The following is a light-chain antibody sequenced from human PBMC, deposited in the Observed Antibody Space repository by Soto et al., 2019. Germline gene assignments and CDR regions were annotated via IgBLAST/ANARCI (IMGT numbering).Light chain of an antibody. J-gene: IGLJ1*01. CDR3: QSYDSSLSGDV. CDR2: ANT. V-gene: IGLV1-40*01. Sequence: QSVLTHPPSVSPAPGQRVTISCTGSSSNIGPTYDVHWYQQLPGTARKLLIYANTNRPSGVPDRFSGSKSGTSASLAITGLQAEDEADYYCQSYDSSLSGDVFGTGTKVTVL. CDR1: SSNIGPTYD.